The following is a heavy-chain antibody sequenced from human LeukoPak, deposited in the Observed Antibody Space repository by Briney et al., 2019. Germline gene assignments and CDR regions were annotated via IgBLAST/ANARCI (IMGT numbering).Heavy chain of an antibody. J-gene: IGHJ4*02. V-gene: IGHV3-23*01. D-gene: IGHD3-22*01. CDR2: ISGSGGTT. CDR1: GFTFSSYG. Sequence: GGSLRLSCAASGFTFSSYGMNWVRQAPGKGLEWVSGISGSGGTTYYADSVKGRLTTSRDNSKNSLSLQVSSLRAEDTAVYYCAKTNGYYSDWGQGTLVTVSS. CDR3: AKTNGYYSD.